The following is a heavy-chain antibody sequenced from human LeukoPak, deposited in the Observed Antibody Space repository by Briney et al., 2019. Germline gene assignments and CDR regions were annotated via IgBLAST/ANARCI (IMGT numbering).Heavy chain of an antibody. CDR2: ISTSGGST. D-gene: IGHD3-10*01. CDR1: GFSFSNYA. Sequence: GGSLRLSCAASGFSFSNYAMSWARQAPGKGLEWVSTISTSGGSTYYADSVKGRFTISRDNSKNTLWLQTNSLRAEDTAVYYCAKRGNYGYFDHWGQGTLVTVSS. V-gene: IGHV3-23*01. J-gene: IGHJ4*02. CDR3: AKRGNYGYFDH.